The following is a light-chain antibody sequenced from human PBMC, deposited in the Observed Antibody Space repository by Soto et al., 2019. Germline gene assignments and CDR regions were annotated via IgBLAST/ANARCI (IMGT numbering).Light chain of an antibody. CDR3: QQSYSIPRT. J-gene: IGKJ1*01. Sequence: DIQITQSPSSLSASVGDRVTITCRASQSIRSYLNWYQQERGKAPKLLIYAASSLQSGVPSRFSGSGSGTDFTLTITSLQPEDFANYYCQQSYSIPRTFGQGIKVDIK. V-gene: IGKV1-39*01. CDR2: AAS. CDR1: QSIRSY.